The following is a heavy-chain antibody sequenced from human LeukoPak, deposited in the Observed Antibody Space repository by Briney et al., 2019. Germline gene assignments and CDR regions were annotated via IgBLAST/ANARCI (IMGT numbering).Heavy chain of an antibody. Sequence: GGSLRLSCAASGFTFSSYAMSWVRQAPGKGLEWVSGISGSGGSTYYADSVKGRFTISRDNSKNTLYLQMNSLRAEDTAVYYCAKDRSPTSGSGAYPYYFDYWGQGTLVTVSS. D-gene: IGHD3-10*01. CDR2: ISGSGGST. CDR1: GFTFSSYA. J-gene: IGHJ4*02. CDR3: AKDRSPTSGSGAYPYYFDY. V-gene: IGHV3-23*01.